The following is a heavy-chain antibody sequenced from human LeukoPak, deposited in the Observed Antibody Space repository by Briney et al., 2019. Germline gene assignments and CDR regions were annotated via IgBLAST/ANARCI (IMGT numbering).Heavy chain of an antibody. CDR2: ISYDGSNK. Sequence: GGSLRLSCAASGFTFSSYSMSWVRQAPGKGLEWVAVISYDGSNKYYADSVKGRFTISRDNSKNTLYLQMNSLRAEDTAVYYCVRDRDYYDSSGYRGYFDYWGQGTLVTVSS. CDR3: VRDRDYYDSSGYRGYFDY. J-gene: IGHJ4*02. CDR1: GFTFSSYS. V-gene: IGHV3-30*03. D-gene: IGHD3-22*01.